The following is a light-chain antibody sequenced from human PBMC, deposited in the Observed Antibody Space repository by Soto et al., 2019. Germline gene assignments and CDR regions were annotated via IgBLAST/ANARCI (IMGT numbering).Light chain of an antibody. CDR3: QVWDGSSDAV. CDR1: NLENLD. Sequence: SYELTQPPSVSAAPGKTATITCGGKNLENLDVHWYQQKPGQAPVLVIFSDSDRPSGIPDRFSGSNSGNTATLTISRVDAGDEANYYCQVWDGSSDAVFGGGTKLTVL. V-gene: IGLV3-21*04. J-gene: IGLJ2*01. CDR2: SDS.